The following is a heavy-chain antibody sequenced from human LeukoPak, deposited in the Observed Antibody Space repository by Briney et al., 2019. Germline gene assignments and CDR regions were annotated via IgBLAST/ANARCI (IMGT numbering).Heavy chain of an antibody. CDR2: ISGSGGST. V-gene: IGHV3-23*01. J-gene: IGHJ4*02. D-gene: IGHD3-3*01. CDR1: GFIFSSYA. Sequence: GGSLRLSCAASGFIFSSYAMSWVRQAPGKGLEWVSAISGSGGSTYYADSVKGRFTISRDNSMNTLYLQMNSLRAEDTAVYYCAKDLWDFWSGYPFDYWGQGTLVTVSS. CDR3: AKDLWDFWSGYPFDY.